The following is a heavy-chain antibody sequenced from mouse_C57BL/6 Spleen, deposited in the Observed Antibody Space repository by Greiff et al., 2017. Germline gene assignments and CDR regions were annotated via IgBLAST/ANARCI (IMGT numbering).Heavy chain of an antibody. CDR2: IYPGSGST. V-gene: IGHV1-55*01. CDR1: GYTFTSYW. D-gene: IGHD2-4*01. CDR3: ARWDDYDVMSAY. J-gene: IGHJ3*01. Sequence: QVQLQQPGAELVQPGASVKMSCKASGYTFTSYWITWVKQRPGQGLEWIGDIYPGSGSTNYNEKFKSKATLTVDTSSSTAYMQLSSLTSEDSAVYYCARWDDYDVMSAYWGQGTLVTVSA.